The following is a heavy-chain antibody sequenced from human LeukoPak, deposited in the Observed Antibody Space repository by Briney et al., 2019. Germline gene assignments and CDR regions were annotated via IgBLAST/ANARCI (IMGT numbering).Heavy chain of an antibody. D-gene: IGHD2/OR15-2a*01. CDR3: ARDFFGDFDH. Sequence: SETLSLTCTVSGGSINNYYWSWIRQPPGKGLEWIGYIQYGGRTYYSPSLKSRVTISMDLSKIQFSLRMSSVTAADTAVYYCARDFFGDFDHWGQGILVTVSS. CDR2: IQYGGRT. CDR1: GGSINNYY. V-gene: IGHV4-59*01. J-gene: IGHJ4*02.